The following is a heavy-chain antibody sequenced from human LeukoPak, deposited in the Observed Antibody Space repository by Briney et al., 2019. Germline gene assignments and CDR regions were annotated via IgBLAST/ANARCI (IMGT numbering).Heavy chain of an antibody. D-gene: IGHD3-10*01. CDR2: ISAYNGNT. V-gene: IGHV1-18*01. CDR1: GYTFTSYG. CDR3: ARHALGSGSYYGGIGWIGSSYYYYYMDV. J-gene: IGHJ6*03. Sequence: ASVKVSCKASGYTFTSYGISWVRRAPGQGLEWMGWISAYNGNTNYAQKLQGRVTMTTDTSTSTAYMELRSLRSDDTAVYYCARHALGSGSYYGGIGWIGSSYYYYYMDVWGKGTTVTISS.